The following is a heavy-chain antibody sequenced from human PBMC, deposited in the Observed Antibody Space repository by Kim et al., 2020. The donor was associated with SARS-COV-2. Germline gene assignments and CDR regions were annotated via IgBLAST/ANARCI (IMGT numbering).Heavy chain of an antibody. CDR3: AKGIRYYYDSSGHNWFDP. V-gene: IGHV3-30*02. J-gene: IGHJ5*02. D-gene: IGHD3-22*01. Sequence: GRFTISRDNSKNTLYLQMNSLRAEDTAVYYCAKGIRYYYDSSGHNWFDPWGQGTLVTVSS.